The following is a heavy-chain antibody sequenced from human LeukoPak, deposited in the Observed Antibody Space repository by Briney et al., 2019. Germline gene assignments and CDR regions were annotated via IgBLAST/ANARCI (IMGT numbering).Heavy chain of an antibody. CDR2: VDHTGTT. Sequence: SETLSLTCTVSDDSITMYYWTWIRQPPGKGLEWIGYVDHTGTTKFNPSLNGRVSISRDTSKNFFSLRLRSVTAADTAVYFCARGDDYGDFFDYWGQGTLVTVSS. V-gene: IGHV4-59*01. CDR3: ARGDDYGDFFDY. J-gene: IGHJ4*02. CDR1: DDSITMYY. D-gene: IGHD4-17*01.